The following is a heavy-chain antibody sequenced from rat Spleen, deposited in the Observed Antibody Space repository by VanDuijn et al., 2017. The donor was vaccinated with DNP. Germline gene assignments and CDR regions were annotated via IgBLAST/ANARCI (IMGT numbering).Heavy chain of an antibody. J-gene: IGHJ2*01. D-gene: IGHD1-4*01. Sequence: EVQLVESGGGLVQPGRSLKLSCAASGFTFSDYYMAWVRQAPTRGLEWVAYISFDGGDSYYADSVKGRFSISRDNSKSTLYLQMNSLRSEDMATYYCARHVLHLRVWDYWGQGVMVTVSS. V-gene: IGHV5-22*01. CDR3: ARHVLHLRVWDY. CDR1: GFTFSDYY. CDR2: ISFDGGDS.